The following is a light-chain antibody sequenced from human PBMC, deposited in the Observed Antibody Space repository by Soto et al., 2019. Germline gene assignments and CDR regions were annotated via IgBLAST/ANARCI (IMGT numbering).Light chain of an antibody. V-gene: IGKV2-28*01. CDR1: QSLLHSSGYTY. CDR2: LGS. J-gene: IGKJ4*01. Sequence: DIVMTHSPLSLPVTPGEPASISCSSSQSLLHSSGYTYLDWYLQKPGQSPQLLIYLGSNRASGVPDRFSGSGSGTDFTLKISRVEAEDVGVYYCMQALQTPLTFGGGTKVDIK. CDR3: MQALQTPLT.